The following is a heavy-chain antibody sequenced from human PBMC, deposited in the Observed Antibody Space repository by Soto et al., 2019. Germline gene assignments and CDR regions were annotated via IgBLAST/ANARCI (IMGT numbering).Heavy chain of an antibody. J-gene: IGHJ4*02. CDR2: IIPVFGTP. CDR1: GYSFSSHA. V-gene: IGHV1-69*06. Sequence: ASVKVSCKASGYSFSSHAITWVLQAPGQGLEWMGGIIPVFGTPTYAQKFQGRLTISADKSTNTSSLELRSLRSEDTAVYYCARGGALSTSWYWGDGLDSWGQGTQVTVSS. CDR3: ARGGALSTSWYWGDGLDS. D-gene: IGHD6-13*01.